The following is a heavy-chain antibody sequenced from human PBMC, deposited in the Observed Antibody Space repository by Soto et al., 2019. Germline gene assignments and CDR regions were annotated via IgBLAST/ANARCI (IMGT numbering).Heavy chain of an antibody. CDR2: IYDSVST. CDR3: AIDRRDRYNKGSDYLDY. D-gene: IGHD3-10*01. J-gene: IGHJ4*02. V-gene: IGHV4-61*01. CDR1: DRSDSTVSDH. Sequence: SVTPSLTCTPADRSDSTVSDHRSWIQQRPLKGLEWIGYIYDSVSTNYNPSLKSRVTISVDTSKNQFSLKLSSVTAADTAVYYCAIDRRDRYNKGSDYLDYWGQANLV.